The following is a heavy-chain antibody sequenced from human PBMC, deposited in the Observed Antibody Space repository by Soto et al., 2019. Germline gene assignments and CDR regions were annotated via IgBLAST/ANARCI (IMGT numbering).Heavy chain of an antibody. CDR2: ISSSGSTI. Sequence: PGGSLRLSCAASGFTFSSYEMNWVRQAPGKGLEWVSYISSSGSTIYYADSVKGRFTISRDNAKNSLYLQMNSLRAEDTAVYYCARAGYGGNSGIPDFDYWGQGTLVTVSS. J-gene: IGHJ4*02. V-gene: IGHV3-48*03. CDR3: ARAGYGGNSGIPDFDY. D-gene: IGHD2-21*02. CDR1: GFTFSSYE.